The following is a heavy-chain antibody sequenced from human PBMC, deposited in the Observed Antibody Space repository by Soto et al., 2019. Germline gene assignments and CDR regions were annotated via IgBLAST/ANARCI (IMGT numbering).Heavy chain of an antibody. D-gene: IGHD2-21*02. Sequence: PSETLSLTCTVSGGSISSSSYYWGWIRQPPGEGLEWIGSIYYSGSTYYNPSLKSRVTISVDTSKNQFSLKLSSVTAADTAVYYCARHGIVVVTATPAHMDVWGQGTTVTVSS. CDR3: ARHGIVVVTATPAHMDV. CDR2: IYYSGST. CDR1: GGSISSSSYY. V-gene: IGHV4-39*01. J-gene: IGHJ6*02.